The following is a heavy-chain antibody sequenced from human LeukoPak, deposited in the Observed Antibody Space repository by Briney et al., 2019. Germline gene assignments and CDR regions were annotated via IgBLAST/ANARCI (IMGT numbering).Heavy chain of an antibody. V-gene: IGHV3-53*01. CDR1: GFTVSSNY. D-gene: IGHD6-19*01. J-gene: IGHJ4*02. Sequence: PGGSLRLSCAASGFTVSSNYMSWVRQAPGKGLEWVSVTYSGGSTYYADSVKGRFTISRDNSKNTLYLQMNSLRAEDTAVYYCARDKAGPYDYWGQGTLVTVSS. CDR2: TYSGGST. CDR3: ARDKAGPYDY.